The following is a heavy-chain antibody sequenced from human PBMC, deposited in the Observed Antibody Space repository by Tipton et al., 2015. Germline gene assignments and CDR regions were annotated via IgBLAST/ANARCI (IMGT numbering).Heavy chain of an antibody. Sequence: GSLRLSCAASGFTFRRYAMTWVRQAPGRGLEWVSSISGSGGSTYYADSVKGRFTISRDNSNNTLYLQMNSLRAEDTAVYYCAKQPVLRFLEWPNGMDVWGQGTTVSVSS. CDR2: ISGSGGST. D-gene: IGHD3-3*01. CDR1: GFTFRRYA. J-gene: IGHJ6*02. CDR3: AKQPVLRFLEWPNGMDV. V-gene: IGHV3-23*01.